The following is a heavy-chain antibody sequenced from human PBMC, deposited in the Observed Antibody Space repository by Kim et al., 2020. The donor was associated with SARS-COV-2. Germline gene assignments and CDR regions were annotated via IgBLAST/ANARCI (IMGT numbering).Heavy chain of an antibody. D-gene: IGHD2-2*01. CDR3: ARDGPLGPRSRSDAFDI. CDR1: GFTFSDYY. CDR2: ISSSSSDT. V-gene: IGHV3-11*05. Sequence: GGSLRLSCAASGFTFSDYYMSWIRQAPGKGLEWVSYISSSSSDTNYADSVKGRFTISRDNAKNSLYLQMNSLRAEDTAVYYCARDGPLGPRSRSDAFDIWGQGTMVTVSS. J-gene: IGHJ3*02.